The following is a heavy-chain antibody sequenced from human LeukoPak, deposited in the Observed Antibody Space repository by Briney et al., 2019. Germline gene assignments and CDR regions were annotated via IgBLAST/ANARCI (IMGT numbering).Heavy chain of an antibody. V-gene: IGHV3-30-3*01. CDR2: ISYDGSNK. CDR3: ARDNAYMLDY. D-gene: IGHD5-24*01. Sequence: PGRSLRLSCAASGFTFSSYAMHWVRQAPGKGLEWVAVISYDGSNKYYADSVKGRFTISRDNSKNTLYLQMSSLRAEDTAVYCCARDNAYMLDYWGQGTQVTVSS. CDR1: GFTFSSYA. J-gene: IGHJ4*02.